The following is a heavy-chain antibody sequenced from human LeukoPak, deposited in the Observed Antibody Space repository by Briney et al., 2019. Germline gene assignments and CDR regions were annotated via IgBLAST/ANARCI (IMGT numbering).Heavy chain of an antibody. CDR3: ARHDTLYSSGPYFDY. V-gene: IGHV4-4*07. CDR1: GGSISSYY. J-gene: IGHJ4*02. D-gene: IGHD6-19*01. CDR2: IYSSGST. Sequence: SETLSLTCTVSGGSISSYYWSWIRQPAGKGLEWIGRIYSSGSTDYNPSLKSRVTISVDTSKNQFSLKLSSVTAADTAVYYCARHDTLYSSGPYFDYWGQGTLVTVSS.